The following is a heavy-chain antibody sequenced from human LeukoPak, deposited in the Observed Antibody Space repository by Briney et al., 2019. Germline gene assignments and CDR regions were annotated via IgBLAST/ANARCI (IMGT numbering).Heavy chain of an antibody. J-gene: IGHJ3*02. CDR2: INHSGST. V-gene: IGHV4-34*01. D-gene: IGHD3-16*01. CDR1: GGSFSGYY. CDR3: ARDNLGGSDAFDI. Sequence: SETLSLTCAVYGGSFSGYYWSWIRQPPGKGLEWIGEINHSGSTNYNPSLKSRVTISVDTSKNQFSLKLSSVTAADTAVYYCARDNLGGSDAFDIWGQGTMVTVSS.